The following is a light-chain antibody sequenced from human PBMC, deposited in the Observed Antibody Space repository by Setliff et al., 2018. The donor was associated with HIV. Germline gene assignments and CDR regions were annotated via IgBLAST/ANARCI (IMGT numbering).Light chain of an antibody. CDR1: SSDVGSYNL. CDR2: EVS. J-gene: IGLJ1*01. Sequence: QSALTQPASVSGSPGQSITISCTGTSSDVGSYNLVSWYQQHPGKAPKLMIYEVSKRPSGVSNRFSGSKSDNTASLTISGLQAEDEADYYCCSYAGSYVFGTGTKVTV. CDR3: CSYAGSYV. V-gene: IGLV2-23*02.